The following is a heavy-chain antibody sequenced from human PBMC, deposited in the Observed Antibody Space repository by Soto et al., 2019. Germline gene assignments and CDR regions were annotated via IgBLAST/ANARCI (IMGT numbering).Heavy chain of an antibody. V-gene: IGHV1-18*04. CDR3: AIYHLELFRSDY. Sequence: ASVKVSCKAYDFSFTSHGISWVRQAPGQGLEWMGWISLYNGNTNYAQQFQGRVTMTTDTSTSTAYMELRSLRSDDTAMYFCAIYHLELFRSDYPGPAPLVTLSS. CDR2: ISLYNGNT. J-gene: IGHJ4*02. CDR1: DFSFTSHG. D-gene: IGHD2-2*01.